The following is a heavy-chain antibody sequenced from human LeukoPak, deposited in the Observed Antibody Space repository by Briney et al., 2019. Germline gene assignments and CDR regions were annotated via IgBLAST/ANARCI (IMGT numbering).Heavy chain of an antibody. CDR1: GYTFTSYY. CDR2: INPSGGST. CDR3: ARDKEGATLEY. Sequence: GSVKVSFKASGYTFTSYYMHWVRQAPGQGLEWMGIINPSGGSTSSAQKFQGRVTMTRDMSTSTVYMELSSLRSEDTAVYYCARDKEGATLEYWGQGTLVTVSS. V-gene: IGHV1-46*01. J-gene: IGHJ4*02. D-gene: IGHD1-26*01.